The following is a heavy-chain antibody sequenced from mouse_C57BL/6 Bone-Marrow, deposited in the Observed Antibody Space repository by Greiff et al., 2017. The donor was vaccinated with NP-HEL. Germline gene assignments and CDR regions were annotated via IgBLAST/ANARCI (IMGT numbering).Heavy chain of an antibody. V-gene: IGHV5-6*01. J-gene: IGHJ2*01. CDR2: ISSGGSYT. CDR1: GFTFSSYG. D-gene: IGHD2-5*01. Sequence: EVKLVESGGDLVKPGGSLKLSCAASGFTFSSYGMSWVRQTPDKRLEWVATISSGGSYTYYPDSVKGRFTISRDNAKNTLYLQMSSLKSEDTAMYYCARHYYSNYFDYWGQGTTLTGSS. CDR3: ARHYYSNYFDY.